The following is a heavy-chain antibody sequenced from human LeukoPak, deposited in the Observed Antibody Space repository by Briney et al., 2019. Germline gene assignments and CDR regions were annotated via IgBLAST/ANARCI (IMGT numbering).Heavy chain of an antibody. V-gene: IGHV3-74*01. CDR2: IISDGSST. Sequence: GGSLRLSCAASGFTFSSYWMRWVRQAPGKGLVWASRIISDGSSTSYVDSVKGRFTISRDNAKNTLYLQMNSLRAEDTAVYYCASSAILTGYYTGHDYWGQGTLVTVSS. J-gene: IGHJ4*02. D-gene: IGHD3-9*01. CDR3: ASSAILTGYYTGHDY. CDR1: GFTFSSYW.